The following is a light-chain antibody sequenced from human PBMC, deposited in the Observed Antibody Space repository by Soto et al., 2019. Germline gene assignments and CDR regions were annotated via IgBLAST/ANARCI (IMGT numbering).Light chain of an antibody. V-gene: IGKV3-15*01. CDR2: DAS. Sequence: EVVMTQSPVTLSVSPGERATISCRASQSLGIYLAWYQQKPGQAPRLLIYDASTRATGIPARFSGSGSGTEFTLTISSLQSEDSAVYYCQHYNNWLLTFGEGTKVEIK. CDR1: QSLGIY. J-gene: IGKJ4*01. CDR3: QHYNNWLLT.